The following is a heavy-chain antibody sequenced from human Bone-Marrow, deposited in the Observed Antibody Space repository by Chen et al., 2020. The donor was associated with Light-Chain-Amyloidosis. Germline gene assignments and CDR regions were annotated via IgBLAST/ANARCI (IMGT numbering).Heavy chain of an antibody. CDR1: GFTFSTSW. Sequence: EVQLVESGGGLVQPGGSLRLSCVASGFTFSTSWMAWVRQAPGKGLEWVANIKQDGSEKYYVDSVKGRFTMSRDNAKNSMSLQMNSLRAEDTAIYYCVRDYYVSIDSWSQGTLVTVSS. D-gene: IGHD3-10*02. V-gene: IGHV3-7*05. CDR2: IKQDGSEK. CDR3: VRDYYVSIDS. J-gene: IGHJ4*02.